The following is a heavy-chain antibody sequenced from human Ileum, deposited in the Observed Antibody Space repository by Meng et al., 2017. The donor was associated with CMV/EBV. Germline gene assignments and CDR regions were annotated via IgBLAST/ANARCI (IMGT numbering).Heavy chain of an antibody. V-gene: IGHV3-23*01. J-gene: IGHJ1*01. CDR1: GFTFSSYA. CDR2: ISGSGGST. Sequence: GGSLRPSCAASGFTFSSYAMSWVRQAPGKGLEWVSAISGSGGSTYYADSVKGRFTISRDNSKNTLYLQMNSLRAEDTAVYYCAKDRTVLRFFWGDWGQGTLVTVSS. CDR3: AKDRTVLRFFWGD. D-gene: IGHD3-3*01.